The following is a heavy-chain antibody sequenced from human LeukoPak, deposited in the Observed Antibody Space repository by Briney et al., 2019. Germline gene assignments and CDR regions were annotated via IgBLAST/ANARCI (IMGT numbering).Heavy chain of an antibody. V-gene: IGHV1-46*01. CDR3: ASRNDYYDSSGYYYEY. D-gene: IGHD3-22*01. CDR2: INPSGGST. J-gene: IGHJ4*02. Sequence: ASVKVSCKASGYTFTGYYMHWVRQAPGQGLEWMGIINPSGGSTSYAQKFQGRVTMTGDMSTSTVYMELSSLRSEDTAVYYCASRNDYYDSSGYYYEYWGQGTLVTVSS. CDR1: GYTFTGYY.